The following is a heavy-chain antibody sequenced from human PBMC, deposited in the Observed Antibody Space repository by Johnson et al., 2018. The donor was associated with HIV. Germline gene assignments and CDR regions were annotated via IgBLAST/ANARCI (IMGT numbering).Heavy chain of an antibody. Sequence: VQLVESGGGVVPPGRSLRLSCVASGFTFSNYGMHWVRQAPGKGLEWVAAVWYDGSNKYYANSVKGRFTIFRDNSDNTMYLQMNRLRADDTAVYFCTKDRTNWGYDAFDIWGQGTMVTVSS. D-gene: IGHD7-27*01. CDR1: GFTFSNYG. CDR3: TKDRTNWGYDAFDI. J-gene: IGHJ3*02. V-gene: IGHV3-33*06. CDR2: VWYDGSNK.